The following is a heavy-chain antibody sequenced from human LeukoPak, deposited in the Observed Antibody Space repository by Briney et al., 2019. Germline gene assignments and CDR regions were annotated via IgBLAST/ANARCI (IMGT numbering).Heavy chain of an antibody. V-gene: IGHV4-34*01. D-gene: IGHD3-9*01. CDR3: ARARTKLRYFDY. CDR2: INHSGST. CDR1: GGSISSYY. J-gene: IGHJ4*02. Sequence: SETLSLTCTVSGGSISSYYWSWIRQPPGKGLEWIGEINHSGSTNYNPSLKSRVTISVDTSKNQFSLKLSSVTAADTAVYYCARARTKLRYFDYWGQGTLVTVSS.